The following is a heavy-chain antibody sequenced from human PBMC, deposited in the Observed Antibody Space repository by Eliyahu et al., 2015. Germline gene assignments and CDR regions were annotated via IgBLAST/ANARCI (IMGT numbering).Heavy chain of an antibody. CDR3: ARDGLAAAGTFGY. Sequence: QVQLQESGPGLVKPSETLSLTCTVSGGSVNPGSYYWSWIRQPPGKGLEWIGYVYYTGSTNYNPSLKSRVTMSVETSKNQFSLKLTSATAGDTAVYYCARDGLAAAGTFGYWGQGILVTVSS. CDR1: GGSVNPGSYY. V-gene: IGHV4-61*01. CDR2: VYYTGST. D-gene: IGHD6-13*01. J-gene: IGHJ4*02.